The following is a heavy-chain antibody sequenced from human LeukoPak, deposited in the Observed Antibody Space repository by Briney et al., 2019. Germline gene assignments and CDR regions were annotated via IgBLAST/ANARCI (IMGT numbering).Heavy chain of an antibody. CDR3: ARDSGYDRYNWFDP. CDR1: GGSISSHY. CDR2: IYYSGRI. D-gene: IGHD5-12*01. V-gene: IGHV4-59*11. J-gene: IGHJ5*02. Sequence: SETLSLTCGVSGGSISSHYWSWIRQPPGKGLEWIGYIYYSGRIKYNPSLKSRVTISVDTSKNQFSLRLSSVTAADTAVYYCARDSGYDRYNWFDPWGQGTLVTVSS.